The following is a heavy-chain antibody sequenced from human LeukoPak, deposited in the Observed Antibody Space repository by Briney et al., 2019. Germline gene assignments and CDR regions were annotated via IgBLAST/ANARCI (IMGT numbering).Heavy chain of an antibody. V-gene: IGHV3-48*01. Sequence: GGSLRLSCAASGSTFSSYSMNWVRQAPGKGLEWVSYISRTTSYADSVKGRFTISRDNAKSSLYLQMNSLRAEDTAVYYCARDTDYAFDVWGQGTMVTVSS. CDR1: GSTFSSYS. CDR2: ISRTT. CDR3: ARDTDYAFDV. J-gene: IGHJ3*01.